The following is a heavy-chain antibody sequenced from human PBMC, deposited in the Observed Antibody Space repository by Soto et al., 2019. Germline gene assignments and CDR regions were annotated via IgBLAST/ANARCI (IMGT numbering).Heavy chain of an antibody. CDR3: AGSPNKGDSNGFSHWFES. J-gene: IGHJ5*01. Sequence: ASVKVSCKASGYTFTGYAMHWVRQAPGQRLEWMGWINAGNGNTKYSQKFQGRVTITRDTSASTACMELSSLRSEDTAVYYCAGSPNKGDSNGFSHWFESWGLGTLVTVSS. V-gene: IGHV1-3*01. D-gene: IGHD2-21*01. CDR1: GYTFTGYA. CDR2: INAGNGNT.